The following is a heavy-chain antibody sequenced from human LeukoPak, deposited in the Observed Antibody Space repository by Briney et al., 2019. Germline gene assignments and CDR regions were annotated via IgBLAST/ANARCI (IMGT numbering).Heavy chain of an antibody. CDR3: AKAGSGWYFDY. V-gene: IGHV3-23*01. J-gene: IGHJ4*02. Sequence: GGSLRLSCAASGFTFNTYGMHWVRQAPGKGLECVSAISGSGGSTFSADSVKARFTISRDNSKNTLYLQMNSLRAEDTAVYYCAKAGSGWYFDYWGQGTLVTVSS. CDR1: GFTFNTYG. CDR2: ISGSGGST. D-gene: IGHD6-19*01.